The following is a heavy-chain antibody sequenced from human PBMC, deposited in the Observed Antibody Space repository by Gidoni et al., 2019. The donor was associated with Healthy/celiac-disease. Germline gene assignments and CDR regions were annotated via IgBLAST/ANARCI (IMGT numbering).Heavy chain of an antibody. J-gene: IGHJ2*01. V-gene: IGHV3-9*01. CDR2: ISWNSGSI. CDR3: AKASRDSSGYYYWYFDL. CDR1: GFTFDDYA. D-gene: IGHD3-22*01. Sequence: EVQLVESGGGLVQPGRSLRLSCAASGFTFDDYAMHWVRQAPGKGLEWVSGISWNSGSIGYADSVKGRFTISRDNAKNSLYLQMNSLRAEDTALYYCAKASRDSSGYYYWYFDLWGRGTLVTVSS.